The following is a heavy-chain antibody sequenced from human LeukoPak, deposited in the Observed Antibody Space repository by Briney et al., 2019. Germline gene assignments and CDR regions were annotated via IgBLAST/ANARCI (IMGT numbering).Heavy chain of an antibody. J-gene: IGHJ6*03. CDR2: INHSGST. V-gene: IGHV4-34*01. CDR1: GGSFSGYY. CDR3: ARLTVTTSDFFGRDYYYYYMDV. D-gene: IGHD4-11*01. Sequence: SETLSLTCAVYGGSFSGYYWSWIRQPPGKGLEWIGEINHSGSTNYNPSLKSRVTISVDTSKNQFSLKLSSVTAADTAVYYCARLTVTTSDFFGRDYYYYYMDVWGKGTTVTVSS.